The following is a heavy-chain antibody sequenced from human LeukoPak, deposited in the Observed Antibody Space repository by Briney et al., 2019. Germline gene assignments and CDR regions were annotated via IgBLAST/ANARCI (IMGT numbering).Heavy chain of an antibody. CDR3: ARGYCSGGGCYGWFDP. Sequence: ASVKVSYKASGYTFTGYYMHWVRQAPGQGLERMGWINPNSGGTNYAQKFQGWVTMTRDTSISTAYMELSRLRSDDTAVYYCARGYCSGGGCYGWFDPWGQGTLVTVSS. J-gene: IGHJ5*02. V-gene: IGHV1-2*04. CDR1: GYTFTGYY. CDR2: INPNSGGT. D-gene: IGHD2-15*01.